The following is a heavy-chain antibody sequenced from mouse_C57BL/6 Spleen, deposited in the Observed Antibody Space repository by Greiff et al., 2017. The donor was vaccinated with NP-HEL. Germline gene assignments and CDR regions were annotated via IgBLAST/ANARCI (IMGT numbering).Heavy chain of an antibody. CDR3: ARGSSYGDWYFDV. D-gene: IGHD1-1*01. V-gene: IGHV1-53*01. J-gene: IGHJ1*03. CDR2: INPSNGGT. CDR1: GYTFTSYW. Sequence: VQLQQPGTELVKPGASVKLSCKASGYTFTSYWMHWVKQRPGQGLEWIGNINPSNGGTNYNEKFKSKATLTVDKSSSTAYMQLSSLTSEDSAVYYCARGSSYGDWYFDVWGTGTTVTVSS.